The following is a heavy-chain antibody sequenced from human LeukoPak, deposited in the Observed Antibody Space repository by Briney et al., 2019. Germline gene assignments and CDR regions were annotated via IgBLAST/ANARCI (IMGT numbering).Heavy chain of an antibody. V-gene: IGHV3-7*01. J-gene: IGHJ6*03. CDR3: ARVYGSGSYAPPQLYYYYYMDV. D-gene: IGHD3-10*01. CDR2: IKQDGSEK. Sequence: AGGSLRLSCAVSGFTFSSYWMSWVRQAPGKGLEWVANIKQDGSEKYYVDSVKGRFTISRDNAKNSLYLQMNSLRAEDTAVYYCARVYGSGSYAPPQLYYYYYMDVWGKGTTVTVSS. CDR1: GFTFSSYW.